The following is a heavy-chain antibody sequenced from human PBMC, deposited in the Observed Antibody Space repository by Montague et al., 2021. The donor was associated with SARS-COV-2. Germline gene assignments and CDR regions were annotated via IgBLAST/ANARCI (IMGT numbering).Heavy chain of an antibody. CDR2: TYYRSEWHT. CDR1: GDSVSITAAA. CDR3: ASCWNLFD. D-gene: IGHD1-1*01. J-gene: IGHJ4*02. Sequence: CAISGDSVSITAAAWNWIMQSPSRGLEWLGRTYYRSEWHTDYAVSVERRLAIDADTSKNQFSLQLHSVTPEDSAVYYCASCWNLFDWGQGTLVTVSS. V-gene: IGHV6-1*01.